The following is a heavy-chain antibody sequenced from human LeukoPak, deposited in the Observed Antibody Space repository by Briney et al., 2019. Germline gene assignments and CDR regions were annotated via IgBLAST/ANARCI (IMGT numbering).Heavy chain of an antibody. CDR3: ARIQVVPAATPTYNWFDP. J-gene: IGHJ5*02. V-gene: IGHV1-69*05. D-gene: IGHD2-2*01. CDR2: IIPIFGTA. CDR1: GGTFSSYA. Sequence: SVKVSCKASGGTFSSYAISWVRQAPGQGLEWMGGIIPIFGTANYAQKFQGRVTMTRDTSISTAYMELSRLRSDDTAVYYCARIQVVPAATPTYNWFDPWGQGTLVTVSS.